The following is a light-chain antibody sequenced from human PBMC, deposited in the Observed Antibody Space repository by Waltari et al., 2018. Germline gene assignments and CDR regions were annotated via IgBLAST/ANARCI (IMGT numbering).Light chain of an antibody. V-gene: IGKV2-28*01. CDR3: MQALQTSYT. CDR1: QSFLHSNGYNY. Sequence: DIVMTQFPLSLPFTPGEPPPIPCRSSQSFLHSNGYNYLDWYLQKPGQSPQLLIYLGSNRASGVPDRFSGSGSGTDFTLKVSRVEAEDVGVYYCMQALQTSYTFGQGTKLEIK. CDR2: LGS. J-gene: IGKJ2*01.